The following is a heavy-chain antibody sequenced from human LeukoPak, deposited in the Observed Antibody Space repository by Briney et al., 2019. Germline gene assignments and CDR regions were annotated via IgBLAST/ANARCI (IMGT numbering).Heavy chain of an antibody. CDR2: INHSGST. J-gene: IGHJ4*02. CDR1: GGSFSGYY. D-gene: IGHD6-19*01. V-gene: IGHV4-34*01. CDR3: ASFFEWTTLYKAVAGTGFDY. Sequence: SETLSLTCAVYGGSFSGYYWSWIRQPPGKGLEWIGEINHSGSTNYNPSLKSRITISVDTSKNQFSLKLSSVTAADTAVYYCASFFEWTTLYKAVAGTGFDYWGQGTLVTVSS.